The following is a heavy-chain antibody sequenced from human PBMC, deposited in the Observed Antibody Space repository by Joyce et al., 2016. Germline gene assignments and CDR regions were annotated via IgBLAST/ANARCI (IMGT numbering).Heavy chain of an antibody. CDR3: AKRGLTSLSGYSYYYMDV. D-gene: IGHD3-10*01. CDR1: GFPFSIFA. Sequence: EVQLLESGGGLVQPGGSLRLSCAASGFPFSIFAMTWVRRIPWRGMGWVSSISGSDATTYYADVVKGRFIFSRDNSKNMLYLQMHSLGAEDTAVYYCAKRGLTSLSGYSYYYMDVWGKGTTVTVSS. V-gene: IGHV3-23*01. CDR2: ISGSDATT. J-gene: IGHJ6*03.